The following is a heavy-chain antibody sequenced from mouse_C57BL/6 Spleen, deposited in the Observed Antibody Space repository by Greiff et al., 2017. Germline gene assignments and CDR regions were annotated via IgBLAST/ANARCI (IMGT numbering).Heavy chain of an antibody. J-gene: IGHJ4*01. CDR3: TRGGYYAMDY. CDR2: IRNKDNNHDK. V-gene: IGHV6-6*01. Sequence: EVQRVESGGGLVQPGGSMKLSCAASGFTFSDAWMDWVRQSPVKGLEWVAEIRNKDNNHDKYYAESVKGRFTISRDDSKSSVYLQMNSLRAEDTGIYYCTRGGYYAMDYWGQGTSVTVSS. CDR1: GFTFSDAW. D-gene: IGHD1-1*02.